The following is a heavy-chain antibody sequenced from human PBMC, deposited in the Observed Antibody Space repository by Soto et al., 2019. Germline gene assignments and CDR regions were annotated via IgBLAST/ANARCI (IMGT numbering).Heavy chain of an antibody. D-gene: IGHD4-17*01. V-gene: IGHV4-31*03. CDR2: IYYSGST. CDR1: GGSISSGGYY. J-gene: IGHJ5*02. Sequence: SETLSLTCTVSGGSISSGGYYWSWIRQHPGRGLEWIGYIYYSGSTYYNPSLKSRVTISVDTSKNQFSLKLSSVTAADTAVYYCARSSQSTVTIFDVWGQGTSVTVSS. CDR3: ARSSQSTVTIFDV.